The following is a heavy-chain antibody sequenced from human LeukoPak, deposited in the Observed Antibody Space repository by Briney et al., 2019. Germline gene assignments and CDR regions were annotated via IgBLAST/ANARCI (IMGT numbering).Heavy chain of an antibody. V-gene: IGHV4-34*01. J-gene: IGHJ4*02. CDR3: ARPLVGGWTYYFDY. CDR2: INHSGST. Sequence: PSETLSLTCAVYGGSFSGYYWSWIRQPPGKGLEWIGEINHSGSTNYNPSLKSRVTISVDTSKNQFSLKLSSVTAADTAVYYCARPLVGGWTYYFDYWGQGTLVTVSS. D-gene: IGHD6-19*01. CDR1: GGSFSGYY.